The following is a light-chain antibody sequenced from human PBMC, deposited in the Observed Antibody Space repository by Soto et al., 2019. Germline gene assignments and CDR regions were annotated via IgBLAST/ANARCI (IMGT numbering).Light chain of an antibody. V-gene: IGKV1-5*03. Sequence: DIQMTQSPSTLSGSVGDRVTITCRASQTISSWLAWYQQKPGKAPKLLIYKASTLKSGVPSRFSGSGSGTDFTLTISSLQPEDFATYYCQQSYSTLRTFGQGTKVEIK. J-gene: IGKJ1*01. CDR2: KAS. CDR1: QTISSW. CDR3: QQSYSTLRT.